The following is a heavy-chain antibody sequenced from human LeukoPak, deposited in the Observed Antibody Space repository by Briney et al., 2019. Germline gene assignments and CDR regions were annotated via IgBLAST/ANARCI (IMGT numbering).Heavy chain of an antibody. CDR1: GFMFSDYY. CDR3: ARRDWVSGAVRAFDI. Sequence: PGGPLRLSCVGSGFMFSDYYMSWIRQAPGKGLEWVSYISNDSVDKYYVDSVRGRFTISRDNAKKSMYLQMSGLRVEDTAVYYCARRDWVSGAVRAFDIWGQGTMVTVSS. CDR2: ISNDSVDK. J-gene: IGHJ3*02. V-gene: IGHV3-11*04. D-gene: IGHD3-3*01.